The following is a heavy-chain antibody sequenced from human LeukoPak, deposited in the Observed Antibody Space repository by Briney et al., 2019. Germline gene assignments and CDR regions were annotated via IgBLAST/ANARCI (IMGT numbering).Heavy chain of an antibody. Sequence: ASVKVSCKASGYTFTSNYIHWVRQAPGQGLEWMGMIYPRDGSTSYAQRFQGRVTVTRDTSTSTVHMELSGLRSEDTAVYYCARDQEGFGYWGQGTLVTVSS. CDR3: ARDQEGFGY. CDR2: IYPRDGST. CDR1: GYTFTSNY. J-gene: IGHJ4*02. V-gene: IGHV1-46*01.